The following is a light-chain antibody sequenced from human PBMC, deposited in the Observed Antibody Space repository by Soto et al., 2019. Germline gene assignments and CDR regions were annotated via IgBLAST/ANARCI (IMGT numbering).Light chain of an antibody. Sequence: QSVLTQPPSASGTPGQRVTISCSGSSSKVGSNYVYWYQQLPGTAPKLLIYRNNQRPSGVPDRSSGSKSGTSGSLAISGLRSEDEADYHCAAWDDSLSGVVFGGGTKLTVL. CDR1: SSKVGSNY. V-gene: IGLV1-47*01. CDR2: RNN. J-gene: IGLJ2*01. CDR3: AAWDDSLSGVV.